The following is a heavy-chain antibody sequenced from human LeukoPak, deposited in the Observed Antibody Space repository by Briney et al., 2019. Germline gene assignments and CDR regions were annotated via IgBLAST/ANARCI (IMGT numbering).Heavy chain of an antibody. CDR1: GGTFIPYT. D-gene: IGHD2-15*01. CDR2: IIPSLDVA. Sequence: ASVKVSCKASGGTFIPYTFSWVRQAPGQGLEWIGRIIPSLDVANYAQKFQGRVTLSVDRDTATTYMEVTSLRSEDTAIYYCAREHCTPGTCLGGHWGQGTLVTVSS. CDR3: AREHCTPGTCLGGH. V-gene: IGHV1-69*04. J-gene: IGHJ4*02.